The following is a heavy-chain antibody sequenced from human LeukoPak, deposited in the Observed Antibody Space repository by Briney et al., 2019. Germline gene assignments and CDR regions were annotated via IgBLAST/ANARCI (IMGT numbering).Heavy chain of an antibody. V-gene: IGHV4-30-4*08. Sequence: KSSQTLSLTCTLSGDSIINGDHYWSWIRQPPGKDLEWIGQTHYSGSTNYKASLKSRVIISVDTSKNQFSLKLISATAADTAVYYCARGSYGDYSYFDYWGREAWSPSPQ. J-gene: IGHJ4*02. CDR2: THYSGST. CDR1: GDSIINGDHY. D-gene: IGHD2-15*01. CDR3: ARGSYGDYSYFDY.